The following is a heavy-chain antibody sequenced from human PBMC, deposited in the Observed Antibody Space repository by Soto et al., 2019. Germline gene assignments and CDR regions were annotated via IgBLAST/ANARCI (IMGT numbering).Heavy chain of an antibody. CDR1: GGSISSGGYY. CDR3: ARGTYYYGSGSCRFDP. V-gene: IGHV4-31*03. Sequence: TMALTGSVSGGSISSGGYYGSWLRQHPGKGLEWIGYIYYSGSTYYNPSLKSRVTISVDTSKNQFSLMLSSVTAADTAVYYCARGTYYYGSGSCRFDPWGQATLVRVSS. J-gene: IGHJ5*02. D-gene: IGHD3-10*01. CDR2: IYYSGST.